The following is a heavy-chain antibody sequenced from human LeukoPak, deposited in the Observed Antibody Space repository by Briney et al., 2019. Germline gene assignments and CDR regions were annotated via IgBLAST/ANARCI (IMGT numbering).Heavy chain of an antibody. J-gene: IGHJ6*02. CDR2: IIPIFGTA. D-gene: IGHD3-22*01. CDR3: ARSPYYDSSGYPYYGMDV. Sequence: SVKVSCKASGGTFSSYAISWVRQAPGQGLEWMGGIIPIFGTANYAQKFQGRVTITADESTSTAYMELSSLRSEDTAVYYCARSPYYDSSGYPYYGMDVWGQGTTVTVS. V-gene: IGHV1-69*01. CDR1: GGTFSSYA.